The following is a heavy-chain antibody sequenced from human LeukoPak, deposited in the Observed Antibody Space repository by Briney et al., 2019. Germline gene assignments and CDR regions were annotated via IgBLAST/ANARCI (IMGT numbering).Heavy chain of an antibody. CDR1: GGSFSGYC. V-gene: IGHV4-34*01. D-gene: IGHD6-19*01. CDR2: INHSGST. CDR3: ARGAVALRARFDY. Sequence: SETLSLTCAVYGGSFSGYCWSWIRQPPGKGLEWIGEINHSGSTNYNPSLKSRVTISVDTSKNQFSLKLSSVTAADTAVYYCARGAVALRARFDYWGQGTLVTVSS. J-gene: IGHJ4*02.